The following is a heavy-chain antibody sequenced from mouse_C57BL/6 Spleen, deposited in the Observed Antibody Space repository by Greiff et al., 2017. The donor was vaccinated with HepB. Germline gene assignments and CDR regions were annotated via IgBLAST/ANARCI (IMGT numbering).Heavy chain of an antibody. CDR3: ARGGYDYDRFAY. Sequence: QVQLQQSGPELVKPGASVKISWKASGYAFSSSWMNWVKQRPGKGLEWIGRIYPGDGDTNYNGKFKGKATLTADKSSSTAYMQLSSLTSEDSAVYFCARGGYDYDRFAYWGQGTLVTVSA. CDR2: IYPGDGDT. D-gene: IGHD2-4*01. J-gene: IGHJ3*01. CDR1: GYAFSSSW. V-gene: IGHV1-82*01.